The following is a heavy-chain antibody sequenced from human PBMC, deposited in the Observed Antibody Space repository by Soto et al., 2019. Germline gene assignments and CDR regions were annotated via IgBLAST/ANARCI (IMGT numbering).Heavy chain of an antibody. CDR3: VRTSHYGSGTWNFDF. Sequence: EVQLVESGGGLVQPGGSLRLSCAGSGFTLSDNYMDWVRQAPGKGLEWVGRTRNKANTNTTEYAASVKGRFTVSRDESMNSLHLQMNSLKTEDTAVYYCVRTSHYGSGTWNFDFWGQGTVVTVSS. V-gene: IGHV3-72*01. CDR2: TRNKANTNTT. CDR1: GFTLSDNY. J-gene: IGHJ4*02. D-gene: IGHD3-10*01.